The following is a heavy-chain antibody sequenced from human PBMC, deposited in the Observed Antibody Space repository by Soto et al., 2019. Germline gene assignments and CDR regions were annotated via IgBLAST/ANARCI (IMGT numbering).Heavy chain of an antibody. Sequence: EVQLVESGGGFIQPGGSLRLSCAASGFTVSSSYMSWVRQAPGKGLEWVSVIYSGGSTYYADSVKGRFTISRDNSKNTLYLQMNSLRAEDTAVYYCARDAGGNYPFDYWGQGTLVTVSS. D-gene: IGHD1-26*01. J-gene: IGHJ4*02. CDR2: IYSGGST. CDR1: GFTVSSSY. CDR3: ARDAGGNYPFDY. V-gene: IGHV3-53*01.